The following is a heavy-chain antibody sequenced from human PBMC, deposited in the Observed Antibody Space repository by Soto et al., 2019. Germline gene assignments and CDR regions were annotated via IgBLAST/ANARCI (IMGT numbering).Heavy chain of an antibody. V-gene: IGHV3-23*01. CDR3: AKGDTTWYDFDY. CDR1: GFTFSRYA. Sequence: PGGSLRLSCASSGFTFSRYAMSWVRQAPGKGLEWVSAISGGGGSTYYADSVKGRFTISRDNSKNTLYLQMNSLRAEDTAVYYCAKGDTTWYDFDYWGQGTLVTVSS. J-gene: IGHJ4*02. D-gene: IGHD6-13*01. CDR2: ISGGGGST.